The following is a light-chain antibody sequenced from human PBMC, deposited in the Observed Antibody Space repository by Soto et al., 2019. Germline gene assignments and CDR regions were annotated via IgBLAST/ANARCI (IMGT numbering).Light chain of an antibody. J-gene: IGLJ2*01. CDR3: AAWDDSLNGVV. CDR1: SSNIGRNT. CDR2: SNN. V-gene: IGLV1-44*01. Sequence: QSVLTQPPSASGTPGQRVTISCSGSSSNIGRNTVNCYQQLPGTAPKLLIYSNNQRPSGVPDRFSVSKSGTSASLAISGLQSEDEADYYCAAWDDSLNGVVFGGGTKLTVL.